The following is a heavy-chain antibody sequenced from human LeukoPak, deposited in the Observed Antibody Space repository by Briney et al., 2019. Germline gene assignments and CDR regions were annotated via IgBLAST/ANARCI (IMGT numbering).Heavy chain of an antibody. CDR3: ARLPNGQWLVPHWFDP. Sequence: SETLSLTCTVSGGSISSSSYYWGWIRQPPGKGLEWIGSIYYSGSTYYNPSLKSRVTISVDTSKNQFSLKLSSVTAADTAVYYCARLPNGQWLVPHWFDPWGQGTLVTVSS. CDR1: GGSISSSSYY. CDR2: IYYSGST. J-gene: IGHJ5*02. D-gene: IGHD6-19*01. V-gene: IGHV4-39*01.